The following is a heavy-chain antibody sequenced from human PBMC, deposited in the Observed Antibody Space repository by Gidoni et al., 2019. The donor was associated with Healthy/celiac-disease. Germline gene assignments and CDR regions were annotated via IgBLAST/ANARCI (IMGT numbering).Heavy chain of an antibody. Sequence: EVQLLESGGGLVQPGGSLRLSCAAAGFTFSRYAMSWVRQAPGKGLAWVSAISGSGGSTYYADSVKGRFTISRDNSKNTLYLQMNSLRAEDTAVYYCANSFQWELPDANNWFDPWGQGTLVTVSS. CDR3: ANSFQWELPDANNWFDP. V-gene: IGHV3-23*01. J-gene: IGHJ5*02. CDR1: GFTFSRYA. D-gene: IGHD1-26*01. CDR2: ISGSGGST.